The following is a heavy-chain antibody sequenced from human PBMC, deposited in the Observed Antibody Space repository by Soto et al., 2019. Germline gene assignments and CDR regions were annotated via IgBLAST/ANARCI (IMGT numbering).Heavy chain of an antibody. V-gene: IGHV4-59*01. Sequence: EILSLTCNVSGGSISNYYWTWVRQSPEKGLEWIGYMYYNGNINYNPSLKSRVTISIDTSKNQFSLTLKSVTAADTAVYYCASGGNWFDPWGQGVLVTVSS. CDR3: ASGGNWFDP. CDR1: GGSISNYY. D-gene: IGHD3-16*01. CDR2: MYYNGNI. J-gene: IGHJ5*02.